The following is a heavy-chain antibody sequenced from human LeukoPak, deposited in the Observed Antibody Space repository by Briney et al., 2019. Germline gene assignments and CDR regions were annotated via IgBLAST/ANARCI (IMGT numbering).Heavy chain of an antibody. D-gene: IGHD6-13*01. CDR3: ARVGRRTAAGTPFDY. Sequence: ASVKVSCKASGYTFTGYYMHWVRQAPGQGREGMGWINPNSGGTNYAQKFQGRVTMTRDTSISTAYMELSRLKSDDTAVYYCARVGRRTAAGTPFDYWGQGTLVTVSS. V-gene: IGHV1-2*02. J-gene: IGHJ4*02. CDR1: GYTFTGYY. CDR2: INPNSGGT.